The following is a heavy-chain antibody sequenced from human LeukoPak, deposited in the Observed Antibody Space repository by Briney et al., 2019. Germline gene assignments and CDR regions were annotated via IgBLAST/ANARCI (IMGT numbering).Heavy chain of an antibody. D-gene: IGHD5-12*01. J-gene: IGHJ4*02. CDR3: ARKPLSGGYGGTIDY. CDR1: GFTFSSYW. V-gene: IGHV3-74*01. CDR2: INNDGVST. Sequence: PGGSLRLSCAASGFTFSSYWMHWVRQAPGKGLVWLSRINNDGVSTSYADSVKGRFTISRDNAKNTLYLRMNNLRAEDTAIYYCARKPLSGGYGGTIDYWGQGTLVTVSS.